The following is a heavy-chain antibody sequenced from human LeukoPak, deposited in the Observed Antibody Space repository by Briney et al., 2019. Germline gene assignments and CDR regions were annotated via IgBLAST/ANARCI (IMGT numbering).Heavy chain of an antibody. CDR3: AKGLSASGYLNAFDI. Sequence: GGSLRPSCAASGFTFSNAWMSWVRQAPGKGLGWVGRIKSKTDGGTTDYAAPVKGRFTISRDNSKNTLYLQMDSLRVEDTAVYHCAKGLSASGYLNAFDIWGQGTMVSVSS. V-gene: IGHV3-15*01. D-gene: IGHD3-3*01. CDR1: GFTFSNAW. J-gene: IGHJ3*02. CDR2: IKSKTDGGTT.